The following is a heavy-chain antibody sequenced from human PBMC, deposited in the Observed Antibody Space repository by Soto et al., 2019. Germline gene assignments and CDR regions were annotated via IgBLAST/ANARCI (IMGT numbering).Heavy chain of an antibody. CDR2: IGGNGADT. CDR3: AIPSGLTVTGPDY. CDR1: GFIFSNYA. Sequence: PGGSLRLSCAASGFIFSNYAMSWVRQAPGKGLEWVSAIGGNGADTYYADSVKGRFTISRDNSKNTLYLQMNSLRAEDTAVYFCAIPSGLTVTGPDYWRQGTLATVSS. V-gene: IGHV3-23*01. J-gene: IGHJ4*02. D-gene: IGHD6-19*01.